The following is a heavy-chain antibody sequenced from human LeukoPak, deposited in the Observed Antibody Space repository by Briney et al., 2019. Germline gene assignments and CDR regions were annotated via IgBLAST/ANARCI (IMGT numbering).Heavy chain of an antibody. J-gene: IGHJ4*02. CDR3: TTDPGYYDSSGYYFSGVDY. Sequence: PGGSLRLSCAASGFTFSSYAMSWVRQAPGKGLEWVGRIKSKTDGGTTDYAAPVKGRFTISRDDSKNTLYLQMNSLKTEDTAVYYCTTDPGYYDSSGYYFSGVDYWGQGTLVTVSS. D-gene: IGHD3-22*01. CDR1: GFTFSSYA. V-gene: IGHV3-15*01. CDR2: IKSKTDGGTT.